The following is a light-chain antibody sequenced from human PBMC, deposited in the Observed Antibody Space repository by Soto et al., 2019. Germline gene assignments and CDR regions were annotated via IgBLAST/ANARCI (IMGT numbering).Light chain of an antibody. CDR2: EVS. J-gene: IGLJ1*01. CDR3: CSYAGSSTPHYV. Sequence: QSALTQPASVSGSPGQSITISCTGTSSDVGSYNLVSWYQQHPGKAPKLMIYEVSKRSSGVSNRFSGSKSGNTASLTISGLQAEDEADYYCCSYAGSSTPHYVFGTGTKVTVL. V-gene: IGLV2-23*02. CDR1: SSDVGSYNL.